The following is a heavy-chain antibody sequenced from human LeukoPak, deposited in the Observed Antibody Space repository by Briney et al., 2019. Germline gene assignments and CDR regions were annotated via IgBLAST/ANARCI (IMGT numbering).Heavy chain of an antibody. V-gene: IGHV3-48*01. CDR1: GFTFSGYS. CDR2: ITSSSSAI. J-gene: IGHJ4*02. CDR3: ARVRGSYHFDY. Sequence: QTGGSLRLSCAASGFTFSGYSVNWVRQAPGKGLEWVSYITSSSSAIYYADSVKVRFTISRDNARNSLYLQMNSLRAEDTAVYYCARVRGSYHFDYWGQGTLVTVSS. D-gene: IGHD1-26*01.